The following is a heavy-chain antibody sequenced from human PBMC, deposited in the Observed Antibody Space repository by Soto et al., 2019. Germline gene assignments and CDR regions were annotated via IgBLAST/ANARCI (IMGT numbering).Heavy chain of an antibody. J-gene: IGHJ4*02. Sequence: PSETLSLTCAVSGGSISSGGYSWSWIRQPPGKGLEWIGYMYHSGSTYYNPSLKSRVTISIDRSKNQFSLKLTSVNVADTAVYYCTRGGDAYKNGHWGQGTLVTVSS. CDR1: GGSISSGGYS. CDR2: MYHSGST. CDR3: TRGGDAYKNGH. D-gene: IGHD2-21*01. V-gene: IGHV4-30-2*02.